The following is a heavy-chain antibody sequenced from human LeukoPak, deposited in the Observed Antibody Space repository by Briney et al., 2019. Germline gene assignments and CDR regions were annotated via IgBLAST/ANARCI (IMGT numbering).Heavy chain of an antibody. CDR3: AKGGYSAYDSSFDY. CDR2: ISGGGGST. Sequence: AGSLRLSCAASGFTFSSYAMSWVRQAPGKGLEWVSAISGGGGSTYYADSVRGRFTISRDNSKNTLYLQMNSLRAEDTAVYYCAKGGYSAYDSSFDYWGQGTLVTVSS. V-gene: IGHV3-23*01. J-gene: IGHJ4*02. D-gene: IGHD5-12*01. CDR1: GFTFSSYA.